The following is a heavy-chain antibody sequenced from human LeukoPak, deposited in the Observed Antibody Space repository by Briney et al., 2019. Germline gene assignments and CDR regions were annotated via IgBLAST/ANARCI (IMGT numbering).Heavy chain of an antibody. CDR1: GCSITRSSYY. CDR2: NYYSGST. D-gene: IGHD1-1*01. Sequence: PSETLSLTSTVSGCSITRSSYYWGLIRQPPGKLLEWIGINYYSGSTYYNPSLKSRVTISVDTSKNQFSLKLSSVTAADTAVYYCARDEEGTAFDIWGQGTMVTVSS. CDR3: ARDEEGTAFDI. J-gene: IGHJ3*02. V-gene: IGHV4-39*07.